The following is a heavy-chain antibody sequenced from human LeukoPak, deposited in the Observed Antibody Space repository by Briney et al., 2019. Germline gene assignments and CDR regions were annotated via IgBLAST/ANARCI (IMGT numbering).Heavy chain of an antibody. V-gene: IGHV5-51*01. J-gene: IGHJ4*02. CDR1: AYSFTSYW. Sequence: GESLKISCKGSAYSFTSYWIGWVRQMPGKGLEWMGIIYPGDSDTRYSPSFQGQVTISADKSISTAYLQWSSLKASDTAMYYCARHVGYSSSWYPYFDYWGQGTLVTVSS. CDR3: ARHVGYSSSWYPYFDY. CDR2: IYPGDSDT. D-gene: IGHD6-13*01.